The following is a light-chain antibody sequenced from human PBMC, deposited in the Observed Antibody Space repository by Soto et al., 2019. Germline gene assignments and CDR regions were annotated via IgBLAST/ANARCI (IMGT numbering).Light chain of an antibody. V-gene: IGKV3-20*01. CDR1: QSVRSSY. J-gene: IGKJ4*01. Sequence: EIVLTQSPGTLSLSPGERATLSCRASQSVRSSYFAWYQQKPGQAPRVLIFGASTRATGVPDRFSGSGSGTDFTLTISRLEPEDFALYYCQQYGNSPLTFGGGTKVDI. CDR2: GAS. CDR3: QQYGNSPLT.